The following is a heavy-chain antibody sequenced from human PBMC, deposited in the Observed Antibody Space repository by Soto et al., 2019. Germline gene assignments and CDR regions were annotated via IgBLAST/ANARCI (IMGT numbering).Heavy chain of an antibody. D-gene: IGHD2-8*01. CDR1: GGTFNNYV. V-gene: IGHV1-69*06. Sequence: QVQLVQSGAEVKKPGSSVKVSCRASGGTFNNYVINWVRQAPGQGLEWMAGIIPIFGTPNYAQKFQGRVTITADKSTSTAYMELNSLRSDDTAVYYCARDHPNYYFDYWGQGTLVTVSS. CDR3: ARDHPNYYFDY. J-gene: IGHJ4*02. CDR2: IIPIFGTP.